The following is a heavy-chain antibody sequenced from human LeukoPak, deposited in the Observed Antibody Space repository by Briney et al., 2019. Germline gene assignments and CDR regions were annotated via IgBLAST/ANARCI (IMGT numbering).Heavy chain of an antibody. Sequence: GGSLRLSCAASGFTFSSYAMHWVRQAPGKGLEWVAGILHDGSNKYYADSVKGRFTISRDNSKNTLSLQMNSLRADDTAVYYCGRDGDSSGYFYVDNWGQGTLVTVSS. J-gene: IGHJ4*02. V-gene: IGHV3-30-3*01. CDR2: ILHDGSNK. CDR3: GRDGDSSGYFYVDN. D-gene: IGHD3-22*01. CDR1: GFTFSSYA.